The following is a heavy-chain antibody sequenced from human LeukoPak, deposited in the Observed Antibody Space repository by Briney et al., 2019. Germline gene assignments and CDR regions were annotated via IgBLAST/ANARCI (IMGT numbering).Heavy chain of an antibody. CDR1: GASVSTYY. V-gene: IGHV4-4*07. D-gene: IGHD5-12*01. Sequence: SETLSLTCTVSGASVSTYYWSWIRQPAGKGLEFIGRFFTSGTSGTANYNPSLRNRVTMSLDTSKNQFSLKFTSVTAADTAVYCCARDLGGYSDGSYYYYMDVWGKGTTVTVSS. J-gene: IGHJ6*03. CDR2: FFTSGTSGTA. CDR3: ARDLGGYSDGSYYYYMDV.